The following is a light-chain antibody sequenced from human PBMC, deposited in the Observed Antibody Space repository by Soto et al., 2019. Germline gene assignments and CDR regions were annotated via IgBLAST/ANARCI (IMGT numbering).Light chain of an antibody. Sequence: QTALTQPASVSGSPGQSITISCTGARSDVGGSNYVSWYQQLPGKVPKLMIYDVSDRRSAVSNRSFVSKSGNTASLAISGLKAEVEADYYCSSHTRRSLYVFGPGTTLTV. CDR3: SSHTRRSLYV. CDR2: DVS. CDR1: RSDVGGSNY. J-gene: IGLJ1*01. V-gene: IGLV2-14*01.